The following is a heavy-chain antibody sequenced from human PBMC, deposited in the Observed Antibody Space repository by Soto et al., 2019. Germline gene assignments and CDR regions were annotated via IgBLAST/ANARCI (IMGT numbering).Heavy chain of an antibody. CDR1: GGSFSGYY. J-gene: IGHJ6*02. CDR2: INHSGST. CDR3: ARGYYDYVWGSYPKGYGMDV. V-gene: IGHV4-34*01. Sequence: SETLSLTCAVYGGSFSGYYWSWIRQPPGKGLEWIGEINHSGSTNYNPSLKSRVTISVDTSKNQFSLKLSSVTAADTAAYYCARGYYDYVWGSYPKGYGMDVWGQGTTVTVSS. D-gene: IGHD3-16*01.